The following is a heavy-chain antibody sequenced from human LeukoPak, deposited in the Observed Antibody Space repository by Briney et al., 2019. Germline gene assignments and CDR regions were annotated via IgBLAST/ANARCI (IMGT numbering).Heavy chain of an antibody. CDR3: ARDTYYYDSSGYPWFDP. CDR1: SGSISSCSYY. J-gene: IGHJ5*02. D-gene: IGHD3-22*01. Sequence: SEPLSLPCTVSSGSISSCSYYWGWIRQPPGKVLEWFGSICYSGSTYYNPYPKSRVTISVDKSKNKFSLKLSSVIAADTAVYYCARDTYYYDSSGYPWFDPWGQGTLVTVSS. CDR2: ICYSGST. V-gene: IGHV4-39*07.